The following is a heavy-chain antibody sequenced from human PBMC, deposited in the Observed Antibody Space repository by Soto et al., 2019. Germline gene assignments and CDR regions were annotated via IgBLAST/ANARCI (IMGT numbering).Heavy chain of an antibody. CDR2: ISGSADGT. CDR1: GFTFDSYA. V-gene: IGHV3-23*01. J-gene: IGHJ3*01. Sequence: EVKLLESGGGLAQPGGSLRLSCVGSGFTFDSYAISWVRQAPGERLQWIAAISGSADGTDYAHSVRGRFTIPRANAKKTVHLQMDRLRVEDTAVYFCAKDTVGGYSFWSGYYSDGLDVWGQGTLVTVS. CDR3: AKDTVGGYSFWSGYYSDGLDV. D-gene: IGHD3-3*01.